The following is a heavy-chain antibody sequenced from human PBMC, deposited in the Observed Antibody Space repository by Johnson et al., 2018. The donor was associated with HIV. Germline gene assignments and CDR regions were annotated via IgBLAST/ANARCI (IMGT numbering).Heavy chain of an antibody. CDR2: ISYDGTNE. V-gene: IGHV3-30*04. CDR1: GFTFSSYA. CDR3: AKGRGHAFDI. D-gene: IGHD3-10*01. J-gene: IGHJ3*02. Sequence: QVQLVESGGGVVQPGRSLRLSCAASGFTFSSYAMHWVRQAPGKGLEWVAVISYDGTNEYYADSVKGRLTISRDNSKNTVYLQMNSLRAEDTAVYYCAKGRGHAFDIWGQGTMVTVSS.